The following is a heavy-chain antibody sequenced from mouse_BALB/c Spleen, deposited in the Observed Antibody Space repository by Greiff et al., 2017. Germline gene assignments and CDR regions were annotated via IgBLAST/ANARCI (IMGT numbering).Heavy chain of an antibody. J-gene: IGHJ1*01. CDR2: IRNKANGYTT. CDR3: ARDQSWYFDV. Sequence: EVKLMESGGGLVQPGGSLRLSCATSGFTFTDYYMSWVRQPPGKALEWLGVIRNKANGYTTEYSASVKGRFTISRDNSQSILYLQMNTLKAEDSATYYCARDQSWYFDVWGEGTTVTVSS. V-gene: IGHV7-3*02. CDR1: GFTFTDYY.